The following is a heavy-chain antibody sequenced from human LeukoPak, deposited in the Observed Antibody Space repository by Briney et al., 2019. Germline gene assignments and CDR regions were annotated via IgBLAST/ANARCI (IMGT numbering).Heavy chain of an antibody. J-gene: IGHJ4*02. CDR1: GFTFSSYA. CDR2: ISGSGGST. V-gene: IGHV3-23*01. Sequence: GGSLRLSCAASGFTFSSYAMSWVRQAPGKGLEWASAISGSGGSTYYADSVKGRFTISRDNSKNTLYLQMKSLRAEDTAVYYCAKDLFDYREYYFDYWGQGTLVTVSS. CDR3: AKDLFDYREYYFDY. D-gene: IGHD4-11*01.